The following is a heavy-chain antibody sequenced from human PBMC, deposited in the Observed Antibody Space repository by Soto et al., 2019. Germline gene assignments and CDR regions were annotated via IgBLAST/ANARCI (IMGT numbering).Heavy chain of an antibody. Sequence: QVQLVQSGAEVKKPGSSVKVSCKASGGTFSSYAISWVRQAPGQGLEWMGGVIPICGTANYAQKFQGRVTITADESTRTAYMEPSSLRSEDTAVYYCARDKDTAMVNGMDVWGQGTTVTVSS. CDR1: GGTFSSYA. V-gene: IGHV1-69*01. D-gene: IGHD5-18*01. CDR2: VIPICGTA. J-gene: IGHJ6*02. CDR3: ARDKDTAMVNGMDV.